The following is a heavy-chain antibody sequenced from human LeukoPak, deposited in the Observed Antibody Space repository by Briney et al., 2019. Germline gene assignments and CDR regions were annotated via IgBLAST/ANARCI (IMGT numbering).Heavy chain of an antibody. V-gene: IGHV3-30-3*01. CDR1: GFTFSSYA. CDR3: AKDGELHDFWSVYYKKYYYYMDV. D-gene: IGHD3-3*01. J-gene: IGHJ6*03. CDR2: ISYDGSNK. Sequence: GRSLRLSCAASGFTFSSYAMHWVRQAPGKGLEWVAVISYDGSNKYYADSVKGRFTISRDNPKNTLYLQMNSLRAEDTAVYYCAKDGELHDFWSVYYKKYYYYMDVWGKGTTVTVSS.